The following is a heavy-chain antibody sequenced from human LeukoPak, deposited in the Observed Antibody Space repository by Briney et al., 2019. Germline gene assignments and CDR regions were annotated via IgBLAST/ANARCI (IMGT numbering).Heavy chain of an antibody. D-gene: IGHD2-15*01. V-gene: IGHV4-34*01. CDR2: INHSGST. CDR1: GGSFSGYY. Sequence: SETLSLTCAVYGGSFSGYYWSWIRLPPGKGLEWIGEINHSGSTNYNPSLKSRVTISVDTSKNQFSLKLSSVTAADTAVYYCARGGYCSGGSCYSNAFDIWGQGTMVTVSS. J-gene: IGHJ3*02. CDR3: ARGGYCSGGSCYSNAFDI.